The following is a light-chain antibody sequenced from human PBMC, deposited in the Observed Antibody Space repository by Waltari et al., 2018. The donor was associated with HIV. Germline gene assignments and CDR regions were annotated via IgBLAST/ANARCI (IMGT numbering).Light chain of an antibody. CDR1: SSDVGGSNY. CDR2: DVS. J-gene: IGLJ2*01. CDR3: CSYAGSSTV. Sequence: QSALTQPASVSGSPGQSITISCTRTSSDVGGSNYVSWYQQHPGKAPHLMIYDVSKRPSGVSNRFSGSKSGNTASLTISGLQAEDEADYYCCSYAGSSTVFGGGTKLTVL. V-gene: IGLV2-23*02.